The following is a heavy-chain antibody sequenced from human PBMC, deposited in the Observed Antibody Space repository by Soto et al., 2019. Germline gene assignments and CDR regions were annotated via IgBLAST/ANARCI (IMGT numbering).Heavy chain of an antibody. D-gene: IGHD3-3*01. CDR1: GFNFSNYA. Sequence: EVQLLESGGDFKQPGGSLRLSCEGSGFNFSNYALNWVRQAPGKRLEWVSVISGNSGTTYYAASVKGRFTISRDNSNKTLYLQMNSLRADDPAVYYCAKGRAITVFGVITPFDSWGQGTLVTVSS. V-gene: IGHV3-23*01. J-gene: IGHJ4*02. CDR2: ISGNSGTT. CDR3: AKGRAITVFGVITPFDS.